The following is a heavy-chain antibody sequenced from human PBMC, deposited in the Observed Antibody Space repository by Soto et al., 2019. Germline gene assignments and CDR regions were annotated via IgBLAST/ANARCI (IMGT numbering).Heavy chain of an antibody. CDR3: ANKGDIVLMVYAPSQTDY. Sequence: GGSLRLSCAASGFTFSSYAMSWVRQAPGKGLEWVSAISGSGGSTYYADSVKGRFTISRDNSKNTLYLQMNSLRAEDTAVYDCANKGDIVLMVYAPSQTDYWGQGTLVTVSS. CDR1: GFTFSSYA. CDR2: ISGSGGST. D-gene: IGHD2-8*01. J-gene: IGHJ4*02. V-gene: IGHV3-23*01.